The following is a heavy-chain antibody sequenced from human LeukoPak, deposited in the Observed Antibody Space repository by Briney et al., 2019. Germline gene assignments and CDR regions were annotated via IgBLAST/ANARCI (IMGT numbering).Heavy chain of an antibody. Sequence: GGSRPLSCAASGFTFPNYAMSWVRQAPGKGLEWVSSIHYRGGSTYYASSLKGRFAISRDNSKNTLYLQMNSLKTEDTALYYCTRDSGTYNWFDPWGQGTPVTVSS. V-gene: IGHV3-23*01. CDR3: TRDSGTYNWFDP. CDR2: IHYRGGST. D-gene: IGHD1-26*01. J-gene: IGHJ5*01. CDR1: GFTFPNYA.